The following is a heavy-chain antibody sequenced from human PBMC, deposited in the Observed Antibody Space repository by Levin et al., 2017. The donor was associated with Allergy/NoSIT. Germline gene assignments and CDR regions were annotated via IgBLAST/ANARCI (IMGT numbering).Heavy chain of an antibody. V-gene: IGHV3-15*01. CDR1: GFTFWEVW. Sequence: KTGGSLRLSCAASGFTFWEVWVNWVRQRPGKGLEWVAHIKSKPDGETKDYAAPVKGRFSVSRDDSTSMVYLHMSGLTSEDTGVYYCTILLRPVYYLGHGSLVTVSA. CDR2: IKSKPDGETK. J-gene: IGHJ4*01. CDR3: TILLRPVYY. D-gene: IGHD3-16*01.